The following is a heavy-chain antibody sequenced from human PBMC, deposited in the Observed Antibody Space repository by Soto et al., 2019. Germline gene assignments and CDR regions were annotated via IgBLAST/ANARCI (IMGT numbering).Heavy chain of an antibody. V-gene: IGHV1-18*04. J-gene: IGHJ6*02. CDR2: IRAYNGNT. D-gene: IGHD1-26*01. CDR1: GYTFTSYV. Sequence: SLRVSFKASGYTFTSYVISWVRQAPGQGLEWMGWIRAYNGNTNYAQKLQGRVTMTTDTSTSTAYMELRSLRSDDTAVYYCARGGLGSSPIYYYGMDVWGQGTTVTVS. CDR3: ARGGLGSSPIYYYGMDV.